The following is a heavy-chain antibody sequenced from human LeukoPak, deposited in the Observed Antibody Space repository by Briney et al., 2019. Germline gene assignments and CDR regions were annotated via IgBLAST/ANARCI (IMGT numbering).Heavy chain of an antibody. Sequence: GGSLRLSCAASGFTFSSYWMSWVRQAPGKGLEWVANIKQGGSEKYYVDSVKGRFTISRDNAKNSLYLQMNSLRAEDTAVYYCARPTFFYCSSTSCSDYWGQGTLVTVSS. J-gene: IGHJ4*02. CDR3: ARPTFFYCSSTSCSDY. CDR1: GFTFSSYW. V-gene: IGHV3-7*01. CDR2: IKQGGSEK. D-gene: IGHD2-2*01.